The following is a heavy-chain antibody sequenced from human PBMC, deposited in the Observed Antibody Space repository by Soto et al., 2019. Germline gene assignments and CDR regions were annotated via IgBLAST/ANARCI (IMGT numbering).Heavy chain of an antibody. D-gene: IGHD1-7*01. Sequence: LSLTCTVSGGSISSYYWSWIRQPPGKGLEWIGYIYYSGSTNYNPSLKSRVTISVDTSKNQFSLKLSSVTAADTAVYYCAGQRAYNWNYVNWFDPWGQGTLVTVSS. CDR1: GGSISSYY. J-gene: IGHJ5*02. V-gene: IGHV4-59*01. CDR3: AGQRAYNWNYVNWFDP. CDR2: IYYSGST.